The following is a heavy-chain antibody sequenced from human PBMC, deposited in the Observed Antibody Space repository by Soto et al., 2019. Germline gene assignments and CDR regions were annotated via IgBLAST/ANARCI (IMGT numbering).Heavy chain of an antibody. D-gene: IGHD5-12*01. V-gene: IGHV3-74*01. CDR2: IYTTT. J-gene: IGHJ4*02. CDR3: LRGASGYGNFDY. CDR1: GFTLSDHW. Sequence: GGSLTLSCGASGFTLSDHWMHWARQRPGKGLEWVSRIYTTTNYADSVKGRFIISRDNAKNTLYLQMNGLRDEDTAVYYCLRGASGYGNFDYWGRGILVTVSS.